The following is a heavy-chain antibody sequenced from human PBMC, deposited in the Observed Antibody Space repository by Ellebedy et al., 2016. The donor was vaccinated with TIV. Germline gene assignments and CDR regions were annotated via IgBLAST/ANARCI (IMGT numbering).Heavy chain of an antibody. CDR2: SDQSANT. J-gene: IGHJ5*02. CDR1: GGSFSGYY. V-gene: IGHV4-34*01. Sequence: SETLSLTXAVYGGSFSGYYWSWIRQPPGEGLEWIGESDQSANTNYNPSLKSRVTISIDASKNQFSLKLSSVTAADTAIYYCVRERGGYGGYDFVAWGQGTLVTVSS. CDR3: VRERGGYGGYDFVA. D-gene: IGHD5-12*01.